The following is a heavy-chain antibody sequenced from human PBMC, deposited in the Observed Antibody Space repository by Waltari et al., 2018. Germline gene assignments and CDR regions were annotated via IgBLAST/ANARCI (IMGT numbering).Heavy chain of an antibody. CDR2: MQPDGGDK. V-gene: IGHV3-30*02. J-gene: IGHJ4*02. D-gene: IGHD1-26*01. CDR1: GFSFSAYA. Sequence: QVHLVESGGGVVQPGGSLRLSCAASGFSFSAYAMYWVRQAPGKGLGWVEHMQPDGGDKVYGDSVKGRFSISRDDSRNTLFLQMNSLRDEDTAVYYCAKDLKGAWTIDYWGQGTLVTVSS. CDR3: AKDLKGAWTIDY.